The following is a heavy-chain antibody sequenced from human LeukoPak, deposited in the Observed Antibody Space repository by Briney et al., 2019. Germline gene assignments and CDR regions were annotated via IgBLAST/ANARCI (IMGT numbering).Heavy chain of an antibody. D-gene: IGHD6-19*01. CDR3: ARDRKQWLVRWYFDL. CDR2: ISTSSSYI. CDR1: GFTFSSYS. Sequence: GGSLRLSCAASGFTFSSYSMNWVRQAPGKGLEGVASISTSSSYIYYADSVKGRFTISRDNAKNSLYLQMNSLRAEDTAVYYCARDRKQWLVRWYFDLWGRGTLVTVSS. J-gene: IGHJ2*01. V-gene: IGHV3-21*01.